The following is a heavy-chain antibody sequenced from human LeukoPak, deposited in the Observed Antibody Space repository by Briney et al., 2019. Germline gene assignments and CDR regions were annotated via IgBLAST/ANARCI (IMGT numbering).Heavy chain of an antibody. CDR3: ARAAYSSSWSYYYYYMDV. D-gene: IGHD6-13*01. Sequence: ASVKVSCKASVYTFTNYDINWVRQATGQGLGWMGWMNPNSGNTGYAQKFQGRVTITRNTSISTAYMELSSLRSEDTAVDYCARAAYSSSWSYYYYYMDVWGKGTTVTVSS. J-gene: IGHJ6*03. CDR2: MNPNSGNT. CDR1: VYTFTNYD. V-gene: IGHV1-8*03.